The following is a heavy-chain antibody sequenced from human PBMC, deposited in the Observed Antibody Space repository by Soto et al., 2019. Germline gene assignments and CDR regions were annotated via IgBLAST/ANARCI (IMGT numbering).Heavy chain of an antibody. V-gene: IGHV1-2*02. D-gene: IGHD2-21*01. CDR1: GYTFSAYY. Sequence: ASVKVCCKASGYTFSAYYTHWVRQAPGPGLEWMVWMNPKSGDTYFAQKVQGSVTLIRDNSISIAYMRVNRLRTDVTAIYYCTRENEYRDCLYDAFDIWGQGTAVTVPS. J-gene: IGHJ3*02. CDR3: TRENEYRDCLYDAFDI. CDR2: MNPKSGDT.